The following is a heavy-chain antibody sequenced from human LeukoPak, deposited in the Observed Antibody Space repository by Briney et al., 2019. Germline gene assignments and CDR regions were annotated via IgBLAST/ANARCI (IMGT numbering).Heavy chain of an antibody. CDR2: ISTYNGNT. V-gene: IGHV1-18*01. J-gene: IGHJ4*02. D-gene: IGHD2-2*02. Sequence: VAAVKVSCKASGYTFTSYSLNWVRQAPGQGLEWMGWISTYNGNTNYAEKLQGRVTMTTDASTSTAYMELRNLRSDDTAVYYCARDGAYCYTYWGQGTLVTVSS. CDR1: GYTFTSYS. CDR3: ARDGAYCYTY.